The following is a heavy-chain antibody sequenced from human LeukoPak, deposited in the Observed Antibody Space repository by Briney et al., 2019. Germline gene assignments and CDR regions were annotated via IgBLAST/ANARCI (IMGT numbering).Heavy chain of an antibody. CDR3: AKAGAYSSSSYDY. Sequence: GGSLRLSCAVSGFTINNYAMSWVRQAPGKGLEWVSATSASGASTYYAESVKGRFTISRDISKNTLYLQMNSPRDEDTALYYCAKAGAYSSSSYDYWGQGALVTVSS. CDR1: GFTINNYA. D-gene: IGHD6-6*01. J-gene: IGHJ4*02. CDR2: TSASGAST. V-gene: IGHV3-23*01.